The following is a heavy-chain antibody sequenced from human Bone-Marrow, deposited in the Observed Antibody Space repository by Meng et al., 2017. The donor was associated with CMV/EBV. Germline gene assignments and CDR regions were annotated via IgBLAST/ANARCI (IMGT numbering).Heavy chain of an antibody. Sequence: GSRRLSCTVSGGSISSYYWSWIRQPPGKGLEWIGYIYYSGSTNYNPFLKSRVTISVDTSKNQFSLKLSSVTAADTAVYYCARAPYCGGDCYWDGWYFDLWGRGTLVT. CDR1: GGSISSYY. J-gene: IGHJ2*01. CDR3: ARAPYCGGDCYWDGWYFDL. V-gene: IGHV4-59*01. CDR2: IYYSGST. D-gene: IGHD2-21*01.